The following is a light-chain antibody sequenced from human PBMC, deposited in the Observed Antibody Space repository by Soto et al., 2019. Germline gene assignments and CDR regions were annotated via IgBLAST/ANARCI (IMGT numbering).Light chain of an antibody. CDR1: SSDVGGYNF. CDR2: DVS. Sequence: QSVLTQPASVSGSHGQSITISCTGTSSDVGGYNFVSWYQQHPGKAPKLMIYDVSNRPSGVSNRFSGSNSGNTASLTISGLQAEDEADYYCSSYTSSSPYVFGTGTKVTV. J-gene: IGLJ1*01. CDR3: SSYTSSSPYV. V-gene: IGLV2-14*01.